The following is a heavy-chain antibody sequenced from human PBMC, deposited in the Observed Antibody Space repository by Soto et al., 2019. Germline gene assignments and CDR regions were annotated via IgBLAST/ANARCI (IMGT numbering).Heavy chain of an antibody. CDR1: GYTFTSYD. Sequence: GASVKVSCKASGYTFTSYDINWVRRATGQGLEWMGWMNPNSGNTGYAQKFQGRVTMTRNTSISTAYMELSSLRSEDTAVYYCARARAVAGLSPIGYWGQGTLVTVSS. V-gene: IGHV1-8*01. CDR2: MNPNSGNT. CDR3: ARARAVAGLSPIGY. D-gene: IGHD6-19*01. J-gene: IGHJ4*02.